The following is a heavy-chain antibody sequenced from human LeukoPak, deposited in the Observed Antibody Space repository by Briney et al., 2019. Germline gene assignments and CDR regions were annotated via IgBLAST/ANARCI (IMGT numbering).Heavy chain of an antibody. CDR3: VGFGWVHFDY. V-gene: IGHV1-46*01. Sequence: ASVKASCKASGYTFTSYYMHWVRQAPGQGLEWMGIINPSGGSTSYAQKFQGRVTMTRDTSTSTVYMELSSLRSEDTAVYYCVGFGWVHFDYWGQGTLVTVSS. CDR1: GYTFTSYY. J-gene: IGHJ4*02. CDR2: INPSGGST. D-gene: IGHD6-19*01.